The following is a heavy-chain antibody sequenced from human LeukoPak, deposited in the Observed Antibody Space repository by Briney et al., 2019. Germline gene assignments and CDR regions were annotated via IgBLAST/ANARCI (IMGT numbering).Heavy chain of an antibody. J-gene: IGHJ3*02. V-gene: IGHV4-59*12. Sequence: SETLSLTCTVSGGSISSYYWSWIRQPPGKGLEWIGYIYYSGSTNYNPSLKSRVTISVDTSKNQFSLKLSSVTAADTAVYYCARRSIYDLDAFDIWGQGTMVTVSS. D-gene: IGHD2/OR15-2a*01. CDR1: GGSISSYY. CDR2: IYYSGST. CDR3: ARRSIYDLDAFDI.